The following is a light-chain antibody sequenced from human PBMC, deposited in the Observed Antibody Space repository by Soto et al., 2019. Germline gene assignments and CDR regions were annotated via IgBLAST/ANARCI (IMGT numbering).Light chain of an antibody. V-gene: IGLV1-40*01. CDR3: QSYDSSLSNLVV. J-gene: IGLJ2*01. Sequence: QSVLTQPPSVSGAPGQRVTISCTGSSSNTGADYDVHWYQHLPGSAPKLLIYDNNIRPAGVPDRFSGSKSGTSASLAIPGLQAEDEGDYYCQSYDSSLSNLVVFGGGTKLTVL. CDR2: DNN. CDR1: SSNTGADYD.